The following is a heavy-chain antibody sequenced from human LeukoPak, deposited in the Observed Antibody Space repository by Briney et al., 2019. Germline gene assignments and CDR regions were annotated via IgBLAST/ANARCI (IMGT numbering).Heavy chain of an antibody. V-gene: IGHV1-69*06. Sequence: ASGKCSSNASGRTFTSYATSWVRQAPGQGLDWRGGIIPIFGTANYAQKFQGRVTITADTSTSTAYMELSSLRSEDTVVYYCARAMTTVTTVLRGWFDPWGQGTLVTVSS. CDR1: GRTFTSYA. J-gene: IGHJ5*02. CDR3: ARAMTTVTTVLRGWFDP. D-gene: IGHD4-17*01. CDR2: IIPIFGTA.